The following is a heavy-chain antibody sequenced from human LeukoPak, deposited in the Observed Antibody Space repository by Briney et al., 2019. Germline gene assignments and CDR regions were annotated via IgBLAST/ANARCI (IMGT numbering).Heavy chain of an antibody. CDR2: INPDGSGK. V-gene: IGHV3-7*01. D-gene: IGHD4-23*01. Sequence: GGSLRLSCEASGFTLSTYWMNWVRQVPGKGLDWVANINPDGSGKRYVDSVKGRFTIARDNADNSLSLQMNSLRAEDTAVYYCASWGAGGNTWGQGTLVTVSS. J-gene: IGHJ5*02. CDR1: GFTLSTYW. CDR3: ASWGAGGNT.